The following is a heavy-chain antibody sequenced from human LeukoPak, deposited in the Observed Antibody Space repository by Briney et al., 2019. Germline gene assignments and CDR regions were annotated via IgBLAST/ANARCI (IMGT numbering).Heavy chain of an antibody. CDR1: GGSISSSSYY. CDR2: IYYSGST. CDR3: ARQHRRVRGAHSHFDY. V-gene: IGHV4-39*01. Sequence: SETLSLTCTVSGGSISSSSYYWGWIRQTPGKGLEWIGSIYYSGSTYYNPSLKSRVTISVDTSKNQFSLKLSSVTAADTAVYYCARQHRRVRGAHSHFDYWGQGTLVTVSS. D-gene: IGHD3-10*01. J-gene: IGHJ4*02.